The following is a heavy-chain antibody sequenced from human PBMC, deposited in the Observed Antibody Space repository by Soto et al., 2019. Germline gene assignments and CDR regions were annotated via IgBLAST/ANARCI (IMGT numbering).Heavy chain of an antibody. CDR2: IYYSGST. Sequence: QVQLQESGPGLVKPSQTLSLTCTVSGGSISSVSYYWSWIRQHPGKGLEWIGYIYYSGSTYYNPSLKSRVTISVATAKNQFSLMLSSVTAADTAVYFCARETYSGDDSIGYYYGMDVWGQGTTVTVSS. CDR1: GGSISSVSYY. V-gene: IGHV4-31*03. J-gene: IGHJ6*02. D-gene: IGHD5-12*01. CDR3: ARETYSGDDSIGYYYGMDV.